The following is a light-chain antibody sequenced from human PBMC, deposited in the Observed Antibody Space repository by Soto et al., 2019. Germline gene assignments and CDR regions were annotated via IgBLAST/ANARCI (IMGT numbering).Light chain of an antibody. CDR1: PSVSGN. J-gene: IGKJ2*01. Sequence: EIVMTQSPATLSVSPGERATLSCRASPSVSGNLAWYQQKRGQSPRLLIYAAFTRATGIPARFSGSGSGTEFTLTISSLQPEDFAVYYCQQYNNWPPMYTFGQGTKLESK. CDR3: QQYNNWPPMYT. V-gene: IGKV3-15*01. CDR2: AAF.